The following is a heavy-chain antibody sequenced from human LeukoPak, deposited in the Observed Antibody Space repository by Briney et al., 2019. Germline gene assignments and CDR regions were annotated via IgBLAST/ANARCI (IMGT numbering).Heavy chain of an antibody. V-gene: IGHV1-2*02. D-gene: IGHD5-18*01. CDR3: ARLGTGYSLSY. Sequence: ASVKVSCKASGYSFSAFSIVWVRQAPGQGLEWMGWIHPHSGGTACGKAFQGRVALTRDTSISTAYMELNSLASDDAAVYYCARLGTGYSLSYWGQGTLITVSS. J-gene: IGHJ4*02. CDR2: IHPHSGGT. CDR1: GYSFSAFS.